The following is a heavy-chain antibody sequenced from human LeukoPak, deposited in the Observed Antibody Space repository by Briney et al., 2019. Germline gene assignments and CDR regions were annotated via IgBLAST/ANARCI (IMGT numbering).Heavy chain of an antibody. CDR2: IYPGDSDT. CDR3: ARHPIAAAGTYYYYYMDV. D-gene: IGHD6-13*01. CDR1: GYSFTSYW. J-gene: IGHJ6*03. V-gene: IGHV5-51*01. Sequence: GESLKISCKGSGYSFTSYWIGWVRQMPGKGLEWMGIIYPGDSDTRYSPSFQGQVTISADKSISTAYLQWSSLKASDTAMYYCARHPIAAAGTYYYYYMDVWGKGITVTVSS.